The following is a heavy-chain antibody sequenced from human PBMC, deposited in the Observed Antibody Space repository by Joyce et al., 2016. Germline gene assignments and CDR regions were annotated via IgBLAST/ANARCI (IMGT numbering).Heavy chain of an antibody. J-gene: IGHJ5*02. V-gene: IGHV1-2*06. CDR1: GYTFTGYY. CDR3: ARGDYDFWSGTKRDNWFDP. D-gene: IGHD3-3*01. CDR2: SNPNSGAT. Sequence: QVQLVQSGAEVKKPGASVKVSCKASGYTFTGYYLHWVRQAPGQGLEWMGRSNPNSGATIYAQKFQGRVSMTRDTSFSTAYMELSGLRFDDTAIYYCARGDYDFWSGTKRDNWFDPWGQGTLVTVSS.